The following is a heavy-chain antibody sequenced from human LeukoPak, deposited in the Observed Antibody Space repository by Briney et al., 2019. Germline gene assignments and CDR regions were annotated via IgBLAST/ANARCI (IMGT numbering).Heavy chain of an antibody. J-gene: IGHJ5*02. V-gene: IGHV1-3*01. CDR2: INAGNGNT. Sequence: APVKVSCKTSGYTFTSYAMHWVRLAPGQRLEWMGWINAGNGNTKYSQKFQDRVTITRDTSASTAYMELSSLRSEDTAVYFCARGPYSNYWFDPWGQGTLVTVSS. D-gene: IGHD4-11*01. CDR1: GYTFTSYA. CDR3: ARGPYSNYWFDP.